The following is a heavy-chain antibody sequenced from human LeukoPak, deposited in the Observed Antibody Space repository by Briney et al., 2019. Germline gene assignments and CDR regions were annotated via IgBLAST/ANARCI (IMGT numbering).Heavy chain of an antibody. CDR1: GGSFSGYY. Sequence: PSETLSLTCAVYGGSFSGYYWSWSRQPPGKGLEWIGEINHSGITNYNPSLKSRVTISVDTSKNQFSLKLSSVTAADTAVYYCARRLIPHSRRSFDYWGQGTLVTVSS. J-gene: IGHJ4*02. V-gene: IGHV4-34*01. D-gene: IGHD2-15*01. CDR2: INHSGIT. CDR3: ARRLIPHSRRSFDY.